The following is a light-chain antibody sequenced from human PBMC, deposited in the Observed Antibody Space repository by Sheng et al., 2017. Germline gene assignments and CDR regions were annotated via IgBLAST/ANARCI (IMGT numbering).Light chain of an antibody. V-gene: IGKV1-39*01. Sequence: DIQMTQSPSSLSASVGDRVTITCRASQSISSYLNWYQQKPGKAPKLLIYAASSLQGGVPSRFSGSGSGTDFTLTISSLQPEDFATYYCQQSYSTPRLPYTFGQGTKLEIK. CDR3: QQSYSTPRLPYT. J-gene: IGKJ2*01. CDR1: QSISSY. CDR2: AAS.